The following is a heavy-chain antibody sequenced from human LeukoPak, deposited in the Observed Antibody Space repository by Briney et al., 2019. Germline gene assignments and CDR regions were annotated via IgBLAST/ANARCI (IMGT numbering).Heavy chain of an antibody. J-gene: IGHJ5*02. Sequence: SETLSLTCDVYGGSFSNYYWSWICQPPGKGLEWIGEINHSGSTNYNPSLKSRVTISVDTSKNQFSLKLSSVTAADTAVYYCARHAPERGYSYGWFDPWGQGTLVTVSS. V-gene: IGHV4-34*01. CDR1: GGSFSNYY. D-gene: IGHD5-18*01. CDR2: INHSGST. CDR3: ARHAPERGYSYGWFDP.